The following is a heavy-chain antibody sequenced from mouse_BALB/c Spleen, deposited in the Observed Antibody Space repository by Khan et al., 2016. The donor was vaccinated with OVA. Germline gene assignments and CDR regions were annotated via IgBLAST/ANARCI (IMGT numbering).Heavy chain of an antibody. CDR2: IYYSGTI. Sequence: EVQLQESGPGLVKPSQTVSLTCTVTGISITTGNYRWSWIRQFPGNKLEWIGNIYYSGTITYTPSLTSRTTITSDTSKRQFLLEMNSMTAEDAATYFCARDYGSLYWYFDVWGAGTTVTVSS. D-gene: IGHD1-1*01. J-gene: IGHJ1*01. CDR3: ARDYGSLYWYFDV. CDR1: GISITTGNYR. V-gene: IGHV3-5*02.